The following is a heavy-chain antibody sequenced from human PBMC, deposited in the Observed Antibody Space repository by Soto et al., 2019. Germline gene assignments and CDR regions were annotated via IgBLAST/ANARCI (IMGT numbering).Heavy chain of an antibody. D-gene: IGHD2-21*01. CDR2: IKQEGSAI. V-gene: IGHV3-7*01. J-gene: IGHJ4*02. CDR3: VRAVAYAGAF. CDR1: GFSLSNYW. Sequence: GGSLRLSCAASGFSLSNYWMNWVRQAPGKGLGWVANIKQEGSAIYYVDSVKGRFTISRDNAKNSVYLQMNSLRVEDTAVYYCVRAVAYAGAFWGQGNLVTVSS.